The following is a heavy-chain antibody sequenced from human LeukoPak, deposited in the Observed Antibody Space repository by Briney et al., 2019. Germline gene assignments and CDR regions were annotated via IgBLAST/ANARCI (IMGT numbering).Heavy chain of an antibody. D-gene: IGHD4-17*01. CDR3: ERVVRGDYGYYFDY. J-gene: IGHJ4*02. CDR1: AYTFTGYY. Sequence: ASVKVSFTASAYTFTGYYMHWVRQAPGQGLERMGWINPNSGGTNYAQKFQGRVTMTRDTSNSTTYMELSRLRSDDTDVYYCERVVRGDYGYYFDYWGQGTLVTVSS. V-gene: IGHV1-2*02. CDR2: INPNSGGT.